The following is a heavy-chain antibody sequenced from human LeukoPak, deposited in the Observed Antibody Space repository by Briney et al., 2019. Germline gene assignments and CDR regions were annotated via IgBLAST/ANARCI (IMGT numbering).Heavy chain of an antibody. Sequence: GGSLRLSCAASGFTFSSYAMSWVRQAPGKGLEWVSAISGSGGSTYYADSVKGRFTISRDNSKNTLYLQMNSLRAEDTAVYYCAKEDLYYDILTGYLLNDAFDIWGQGTMVTVSS. CDR2: ISGSGGST. CDR3: AKEDLYYDILTGYLLNDAFDI. CDR1: GFTFSSYA. J-gene: IGHJ3*02. V-gene: IGHV3-23*01. D-gene: IGHD3-9*01.